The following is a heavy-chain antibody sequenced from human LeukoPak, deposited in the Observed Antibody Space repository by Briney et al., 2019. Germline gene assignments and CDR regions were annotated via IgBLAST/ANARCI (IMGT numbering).Heavy chain of an antibody. Sequence: NPGGSLRLSCAVSGFPFSTFWMSWVRQAPGKGLEWVSSISSSSSYIYYADSVKGRFTISRDNAKNSLYLQMNSLRAEDTAVYYCARGGGLSVGYWGQGTLVTVSS. D-gene: IGHD3-10*01. J-gene: IGHJ4*02. CDR1: GFPFSTFW. V-gene: IGHV3-21*01. CDR2: ISSSSSYI. CDR3: ARGGGLSVGY.